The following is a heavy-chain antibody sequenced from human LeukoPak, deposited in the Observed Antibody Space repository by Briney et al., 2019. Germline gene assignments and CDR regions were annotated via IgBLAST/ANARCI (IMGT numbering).Heavy chain of an antibody. CDR2: IKHSGST. D-gene: IGHD4-17*01. J-gene: IGHJ3*02. V-gene: IGHV4-34*01. CDR3: ARDLITVTKGFDI. CDR1: GGSFSCYY. Sequence: SETLSLTCAVYGGSFSCYYWSWIRQPPGKGLEWIGEIKHSGSTNYNPSLKSRVTISIDTSKNQFSLKLSSVTAADTAVYYCARDLITVTKGFDIWGQGTMVSVSS.